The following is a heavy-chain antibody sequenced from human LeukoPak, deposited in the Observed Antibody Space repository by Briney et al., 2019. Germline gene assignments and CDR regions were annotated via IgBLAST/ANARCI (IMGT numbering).Heavy chain of an antibody. Sequence: GGSLRLSCAASGFTFSNAWMSWVRQAPGKGLEWVSYISSSSSTIYYADSVKGRFTISRDNAKNSLYLQMNSLRAEDTAVYYCARDAIVVVPAATNWFDPWGQGTLVTVSS. CDR1: GFTFSNAW. D-gene: IGHD2-2*01. CDR3: ARDAIVVVPAATNWFDP. V-gene: IGHV3-48*01. CDR2: ISSSSSTI. J-gene: IGHJ5*02.